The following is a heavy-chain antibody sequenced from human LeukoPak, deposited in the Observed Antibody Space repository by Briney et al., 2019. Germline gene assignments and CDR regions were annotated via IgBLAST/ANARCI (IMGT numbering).Heavy chain of an antibody. CDR1: GYTFTSYY. CDR3: ARVGGYGDYLDAFDI. CDR2: INPNSGGT. V-gene: IGHV1-2*02. Sequence: ASVKVSCKASGYTFTSYYMHWVRQAPGQGLEWMGWINPNSGGTNYAQKFQGRVTMTRDTSISTAYMELSRLRSDDTAVYYCARVGGYGDYLDAFDIWGQGTMVTVSS. J-gene: IGHJ3*02. D-gene: IGHD4-17*01.